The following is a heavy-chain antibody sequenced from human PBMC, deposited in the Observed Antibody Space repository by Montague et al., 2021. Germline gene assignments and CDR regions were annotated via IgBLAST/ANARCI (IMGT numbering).Heavy chain of an antibody. CDR2: VYSSGST. Sequence: ETLSLTCSVSGDSITGYYWSWIRLPPGKGLEWIGYVYSSGSTSYNPSLKSRVIISVESAKNQISLTLNSATAADTTVYYCARGHGYDSSWFYWGQGTLIFVSA. J-gene: IGHJ4*02. CDR1: GDSITGYY. CDR3: ARGHGYDSSWFY. V-gene: IGHV4-59*12. D-gene: IGHD6-13*01.